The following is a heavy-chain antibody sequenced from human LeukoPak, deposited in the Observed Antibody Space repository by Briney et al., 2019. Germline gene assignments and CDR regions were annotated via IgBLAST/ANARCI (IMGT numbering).Heavy chain of an antibody. CDR2: IIPIFGTA. CDR1: VGTFSSYA. V-gene: IGHV1-69*05. D-gene: IGHD2-21*02. Sequence: ASVKVSCKASVGTFSSYAISWVRQAPGQGLEWMGRIIPIFGTANYAQKFQGRVTITTDESTSTVYMELSSLRSEDTAVYYCARVGRAYCGGDCYPYWFDPWGQGTLVTVSS. CDR3: ARVGRAYCGGDCYPYWFDP. J-gene: IGHJ5*02.